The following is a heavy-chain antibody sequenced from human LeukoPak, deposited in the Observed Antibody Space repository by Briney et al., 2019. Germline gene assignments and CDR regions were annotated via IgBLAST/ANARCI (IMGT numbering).Heavy chain of an antibody. Sequence: SETLSLTCTVSGGSISSNGYYWAWFRQPPGKGLEWIGSIYYSGGTYYNPSLKSRVTISVDTSKNQFSLKLSSVTAADTAVFYCASLTTADAFDIWGQGTMVTVSS. J-gene: IGHJ3*02. D-gene: IGHD3-22*01. V-gene: IGHV4-39*07. CDR3: ASLTTADAFDI. CDR2: IYYSGGT. CDR1: GGSISSNGYY.